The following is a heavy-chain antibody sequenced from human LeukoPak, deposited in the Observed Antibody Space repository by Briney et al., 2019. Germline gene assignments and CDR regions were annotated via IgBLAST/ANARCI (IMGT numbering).Heavy chain of an antibody. CDR1: GDSISSGDYY. CDR3: ARGPYSYDSSXAFDI. D-gene: IGHD3-22*01. CDR2: ISSSGST. V-gene: IGHV4-61*02. Sequence: PSETLSLTCTVSGDSISSGDYYWSWIRQPAGKGLEWIGRISSSGSTNYIPSLKSRVTISVDTSKNQFSLKLSSVTAADTAVYFCARGPYSYDSSXAFDIWXXXTMVTVSX. J-gene: IGHJ3*02.